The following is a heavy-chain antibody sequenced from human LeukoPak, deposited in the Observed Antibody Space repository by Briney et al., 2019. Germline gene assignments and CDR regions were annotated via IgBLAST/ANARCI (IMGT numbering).Heavy chain of an antibody. Sequence: SETLSLTCTVSGGSISSGDYYWSWIRQPPGKGLEWIGYTYYSGSTYYNPSLKSRVTISVDTSKNQFSLKLSSVTAADTAVYYCARELAAGPYYFDYWGQGTLVTVSS. CDR3: ARELAAGPYYFDY. D-gene: IGHD6-13*01. V-gene: IGHV4-30-4*08. CDR2: TYYSGST. J-gene: IGHJ4*02. CDR1: GGSISSGDYY.